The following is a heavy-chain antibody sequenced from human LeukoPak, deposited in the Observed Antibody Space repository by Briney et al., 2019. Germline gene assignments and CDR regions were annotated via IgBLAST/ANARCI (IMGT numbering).Heavy chain of an antibody. CDR1: GGSFSGYY. CDR2: INHSGST. V-gene: IGHV4-34*01. D-gene: IGHD3-22*01. Sequence: SETLSLTCAVYGGSFSGYYWSWIRQPPGKGLEWIGEINHSGSTNYNPSLKSRATISVDTSKNQFSLRLSSVTAADTAVYYCARASYSYDISGWVPFDYWGQGTLVTVSS. J-gene: IGHJ4*02. CDR3: ARASYSYDISGWVPFDY.